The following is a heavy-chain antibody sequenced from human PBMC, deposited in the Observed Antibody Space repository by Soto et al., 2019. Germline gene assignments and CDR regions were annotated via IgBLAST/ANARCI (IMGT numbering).Heavy chain of an antibody. CDR3: ARGYGLCVVPAARCYYGMDV. J-gene: IGHJ6*02. CDR1: GGTFSSYT. Sequence: QVQLVQSGAEVKKPGSSVKVSCKASGGTFSSYTISWVRQAPGQGLEWMGRIIPILGIANYAQKFQGRVTITADKSTSTAYMELSSLRSEDTAVYYCARGYGLCVVPAARCYYGMDVWGQGTTVTVSS. V-gene: IGHV1-69*02. CDR2: IIPILGIA. D-gene: IGHD2-2*01.